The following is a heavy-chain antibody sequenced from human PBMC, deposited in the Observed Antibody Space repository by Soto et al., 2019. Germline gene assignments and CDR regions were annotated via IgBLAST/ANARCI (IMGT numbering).Heavy chain of an antibody. CDR2: IYYSEST. CDR3: AREAAACFDY. CDR1: AGSISSYY. D-gene: IGHD6-13*01. V-gene: IGHV4-59*01. Sequence: SETLSLTCTVSAGSISSYYWSWIRQPPGKGLEWIGHIYYSESTNYNPSLKSRVTISVDTSKNQFSLKLSSVTAADTAVYYCAREAAACFDYWGQGTLVTVSS. J-gene: IGHJ4*02.